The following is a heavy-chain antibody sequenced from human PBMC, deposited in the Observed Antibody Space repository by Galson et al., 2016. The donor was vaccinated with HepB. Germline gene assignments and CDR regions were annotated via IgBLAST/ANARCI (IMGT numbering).Heavy chain of an antibody. V-gene: IGHV4/OR15-8*02. Sequence: SETLSLTCVVSGASISGNSWWTWVRQPPGKGLEWIGQIDHTGNSNTSPSLKSRVSILVDKSKNQFSLRLNSVTAADTAVYYCARRLDPFYYYGMDVWGQGSAVIVSS. CDR3: ARRLDPFYYYGMDV. CDR2: IDHTGNS. CDR1: GASISGNSW. J-gene: IGHJ6*02. D-gene: IGHD5-12*01.